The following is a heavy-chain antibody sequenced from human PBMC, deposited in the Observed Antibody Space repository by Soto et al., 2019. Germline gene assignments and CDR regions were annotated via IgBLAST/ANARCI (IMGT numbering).Heavy chain of an antibody. CDR2: IYHSGST. V-gene: IGHV4-4*02. CDR3: ARDPEDGSGWSN. D-gene: IGHD6-19*01. J-gene: IGHJ4*02. Sequence: QVQLQESGPGLVKPSGTLSLTCAVSSGSISSRNWWSWVRQPPGKGLEWIGEIYHSGSTNYNPSLKSRVTISVDKSKNQFSLKLSSVTAADTAGYYGARDPEDGSGWSNWGQGTLVTVSS. CDR1: SGSISSRNW.